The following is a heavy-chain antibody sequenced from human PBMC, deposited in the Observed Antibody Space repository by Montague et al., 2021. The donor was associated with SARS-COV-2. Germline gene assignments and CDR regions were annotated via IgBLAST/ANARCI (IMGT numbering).Heavy chain of an antibody. CDR2: ISSSGYT. D-gene: IGHD5-12*01. CDR3: ARDYDDYLDV. Sequence: SETLSLTCTVSGGSIRSSSFYWGWIRQPPGKGLEWIGSISSSGYTYYNPSLKSRVTIFVDTSKNQFSLKLSSVTAAATAVYYCARDYDDYLDVWGQGNLVTVSS. V-gene: IGHV4-39*07. J-gene: IGHJ4*02. CDR1: GGSIRSSSFY.